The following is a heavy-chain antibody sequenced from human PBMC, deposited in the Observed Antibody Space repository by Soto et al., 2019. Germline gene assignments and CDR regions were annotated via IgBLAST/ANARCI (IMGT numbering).Heavy chain of an antibody. J-gene: IGHJ4*02. Sequence: QEQLVQSGAEVKQPGASVRVSCKASGNTHTIYFIHWLRQARGQGLEWMGWINSVSGGTKYAHNFQGRVTMTRDTSTTTAFMELSGLRSDDTAVYFCARGGSYYAHWGQGTLVTVSS. CDR2: INSVSGGT. V-gene: IGHV1-2*02. D-gene: IGHD3-10*01. CDR1: GNTHTIYF. CDR3: ARGGSYYAH.